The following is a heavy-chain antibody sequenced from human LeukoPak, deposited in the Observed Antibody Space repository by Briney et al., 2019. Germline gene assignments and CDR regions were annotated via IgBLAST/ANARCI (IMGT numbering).Heavy chain of an antibody. CDR1: GFTFSSYW. Sequence: GGSLRLSCAASGFTFSSYWMHWVRQAPGKGLEWVSAISGSGGSTYYADSVKGRFTISRDNSKNTLYLQMNSLRAEDTAVYYCAKLSSLAVAGTLPSYWGQGTLVTVSS. J-gene: IGHJ4*02. D-gene: IGHD6-19*01. CDR2: ISGSGGST. V-gene: IGHV3-23*01. CDR3: AKLSSLAVAGTLPSY.